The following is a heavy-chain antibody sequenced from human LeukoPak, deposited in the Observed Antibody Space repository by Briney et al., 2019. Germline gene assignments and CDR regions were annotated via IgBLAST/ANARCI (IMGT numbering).Heavy chain of an antibody. CDR3: ARERGLGAFDI. CDR1: AFTFSSYE. J-gene: IGHJ3*02. CDR2: ISSSGNTI. Sequence: GGSLRLSCAASAFTFSSYEMNWVRQAPGKGLEWVSYISSSGNTIYHADSVKGRFTISRDNAKNSLYLQMNSLRAEDTAVYYCARERGLGAFDIWGQGTMVTVSS. D-gene: IGHD3/OR15-3a*01. V-gene: IGHV3-48*03.